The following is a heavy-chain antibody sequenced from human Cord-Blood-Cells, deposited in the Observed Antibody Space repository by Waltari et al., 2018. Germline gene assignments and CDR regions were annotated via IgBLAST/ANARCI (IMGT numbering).Heavy chain of an antibody. V-gene: IGHV1-2*04. CDR1: GYTFTGYS. J-gene: IGHJ3*02. CDR2: INPNSGGT. Sequence: QVQLVQSGAAVKKPGASVKVTCTASGYTFTGYSMHWVRQAPGQGLEWMGWINPNSGGTNYAQKFQGWVTMTRDTSISTAYMELSRLRSDDTAVYYCARASLTGDDAFDIWGQGTMVTVSS. D-gene: IGHD7-27*01. CDR3: ARASLTGDDAFDI.